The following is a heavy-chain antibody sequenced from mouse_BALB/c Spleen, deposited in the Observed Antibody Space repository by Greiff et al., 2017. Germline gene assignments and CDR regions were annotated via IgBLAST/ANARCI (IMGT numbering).Heavy chain of an antibody. CDR2: ISYDGSN. CDR3: ARVYYGSSLAMDY. CDR1: GYSITSGYY. V-gene: IGHV3-6*02. Sequence: EVQLVESGPGLVKPSQSLSLTCSVTGYSITSGYYWNWIRQFPGNKLEWMGYISYDGSNNYNPSLKNRISITRDTSKNQFFLKLNSVTTEDTATYYCARVYYGSSLAMDYWGQGTSVTVSS. D-gene: IGHD1-1*01. J-gene: IGHJ4*01.